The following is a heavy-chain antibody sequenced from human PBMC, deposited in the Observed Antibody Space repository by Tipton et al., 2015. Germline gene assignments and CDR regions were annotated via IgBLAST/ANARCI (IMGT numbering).Heavy chain of an antibody. D-gene: IGHD5-18*01. CDR2: VSTSGST. CDR1: GGSISGHH. CDR3: ARDPSDGYGHFDY. J-gene: IGHJ4*02. Sequence: PGLVKPSETLSLICTVSGGSISGHHWFWFRQPAGKGLEWIGGVSTSGSTKYNSSLESRVTTSVDTSKNQFSLRLTSVTAEDTALYYCARDPSDGYGHFDYWGQGTLVTVSS. V-gene: IGHV4-4*07.